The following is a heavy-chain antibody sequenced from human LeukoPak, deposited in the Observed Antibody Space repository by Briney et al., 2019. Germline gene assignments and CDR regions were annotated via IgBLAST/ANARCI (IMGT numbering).Heavy chain of an antibody. D-gene: IGHD3-10*01. CDR1: GGTFSSYA. J-gene: IGHJ6*03. Sequence: SVKVSCKASGGTFSSYAISWVRQAPGQGLEWMGGIIPIFGTANYAQKFQGRVTITADESTSTAYMELSSLRSEDTAVYYCARMRRVLHGVYYYYYMDVWGKGTTVTVSS. V-gene: IGHV1-69*13. CDR2: IIPIFGTA. CDR3: ARMRRVLHGVYYYYYMDV.